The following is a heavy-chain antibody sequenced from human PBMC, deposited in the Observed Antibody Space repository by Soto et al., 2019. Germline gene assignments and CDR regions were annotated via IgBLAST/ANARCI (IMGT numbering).Heavy chain of an antibody. J-gene: IGHJ3*02. CDR1: GYTFTSYG. Sequence: QVQLVQSGAEVKKPGASVKVSCKASGYTFTSYGISWVRQAPGQGLEWMGWISAYNGNTNYAQKLQGRVTMTTDTSTSTAYLELRSLRSDDTAVYYCARERVVVVPAARNPVGAFDIWGQGTMVTVSS. V-gene: IGHV1-18*01. D-gene: IGHD2-2*01. CDR2: ISAYNGNT. CDR3: ARERVVVVPAARNPVGAFDI.